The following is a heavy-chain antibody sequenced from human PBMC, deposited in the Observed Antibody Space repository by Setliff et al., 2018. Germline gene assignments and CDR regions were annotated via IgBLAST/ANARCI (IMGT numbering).Heavy chain of an antibody. D-gene: IGHD7-27*01. CDR2: IHYLGTT. CDR3: ARQSWDYYYMDV. J-gene: IGHJ6*03. Sequence: SETLSLTCTVSGASISSGTYYWGWIRQPPGKGLEWIGRIHYLGTTYSNASLASRLTMSVDTSKNQFQFSLKVYLVTAADTAVYFCARQSWDYYYMDVWGKGTTVTVSS. CDR1: GASISSGTYY. V-gene: IGHV4-39*01.